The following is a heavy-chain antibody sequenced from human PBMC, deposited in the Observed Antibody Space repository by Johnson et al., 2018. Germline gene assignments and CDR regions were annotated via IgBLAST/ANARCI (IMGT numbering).Heavy chain of an antibody. CDR3: ARDASYSYDGRDYHYYHYFYMDF. CDR2: INPSGGRT. CDR1: GYTFTRYY. J-gene: IGHJ6*03. Sequence: QVQLQESGTEVKKPGASVKVACKASGYTFTRYYIHWVRQAPGQGLEWMGIINPSGGRTNYARKFQGRVTMTRDTSTNTVCMELRSLRSEDTAVYYCARDASYSYDGRDYHYYHYFYMDFWGKGTTVTVPS. D-gene: IGHD3-22*01. V-gene: IGHV1-46*01.